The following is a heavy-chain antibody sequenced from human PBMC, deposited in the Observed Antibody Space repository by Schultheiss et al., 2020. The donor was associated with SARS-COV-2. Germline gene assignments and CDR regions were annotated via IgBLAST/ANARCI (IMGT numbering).Heavy chain of an antibody. V-gene: IGHV1-69*04. CDR2: IIPILGIA. J-gene: IGHJ4*02. CDR3: AADFAGRGY. CDR1: GGTFSSYA. Sequence: KVSCKASGGTFSSYAISWVRQAPGQGLEWMGRIIPILGIANYAQKFQGRVTITADKSTSTAYMELSSLRSEDTAVYYCAADFAGRGYWGQGTLVTVSS. D-gene: IGHD3-10*01.